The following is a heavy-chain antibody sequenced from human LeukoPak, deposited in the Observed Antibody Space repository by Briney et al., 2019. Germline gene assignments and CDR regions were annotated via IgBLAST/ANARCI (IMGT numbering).Heavy chain of an antibody. J-gene: IGHJ6*03. Sequence: SETLSLTCTVSGGADGPYYWTWIRQSPGKGLQWIGYVDYRRKNSYNPSLNSRVTISLDTSKSQFSLTLSSVTAADTAVYYCARETTGSYYHYYYMDVWGKGTTVTVSS. D-gene: IGHD1-1*01. V-gene: IGHV4-59*02. CDR1: GGADGPYY. CDR2: VDYRRKN. CDR3: ARETTGSYYHYYYMDV.